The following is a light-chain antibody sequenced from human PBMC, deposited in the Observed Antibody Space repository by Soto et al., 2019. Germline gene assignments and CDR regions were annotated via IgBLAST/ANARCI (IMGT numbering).Light chain of an antibody. V-gene: IGLV2-14*01. CDR2: DVS. J-gene: IGLJ1*01. CDR3: SSYTSSSTYV. Sequence: QSALPQPASVSGSPGQSITISCTGTSSDAGGYNYVSWYQQHPGKAPKLMIYDVSNRPSGVSNRFSGSKSGNTASLTISGIQAEDEADYYCSSYTSSSTYVFGTGTKLTVL. CDR1: SSDAGGYNY.